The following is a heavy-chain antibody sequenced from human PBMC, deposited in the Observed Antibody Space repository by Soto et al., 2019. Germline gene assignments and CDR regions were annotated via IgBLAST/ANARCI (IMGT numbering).Heavy chain of an antibody. CDR1: GFTFSSYA. CDR2: ISGSGGST. V-gene: IGHV3-23*01. Sequence: EVQLLESGGGLVQPGGSLRLSCAASGFTFSSYAMSWVRQAPGKGLEWVSAISGSGGSTFYADSVKGRFIISRDNSKNQLYLQMNSLRAEDTAVYYCAKGALLEYYYGAGSLFDYWGQGTLVTVSS. CDR3: AKGALLEYYYGAGSLFDY. D-gene: IGHD3-10*01. J-gene: IGHJ4*02.